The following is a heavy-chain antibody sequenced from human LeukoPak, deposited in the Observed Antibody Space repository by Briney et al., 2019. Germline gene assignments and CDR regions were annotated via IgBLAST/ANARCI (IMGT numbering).Heavy chain of an antibody. CDR3: ARAQYSSGWYYYYYYMDV. V-gene: IGHV4-59*08. D-gene: IGHD6-19*01. CDR2: IYYSGST. CDR1: GGSISSYY. J-gene: IGHJ6*03. Sequence: SETLSLTCTVSGGSISSYYWSWIRQPPGKGLEWIGYIYYSGSTNYNPSLKSRVTISVDTSKNQLSLKLSSVTAADTAVYYCARAQYSSGWYYYYYYMDVWGKGTTVTVSS.